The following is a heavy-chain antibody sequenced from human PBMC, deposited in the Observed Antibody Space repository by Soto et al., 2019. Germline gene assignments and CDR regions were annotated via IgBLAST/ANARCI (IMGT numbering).Heavy chain of an antibody. CDR3: PKVTYYYDTSVYSYFDY. D-gene: IGHD3-22*01. CDR2: ISGSGGGST. V-gene: IGHV3-23*01. CDR1: GFTFSSYA. Sequence: PGGSLRLSCVASGFTFSSYAMSWVRQAPGKGLEWVSTISGSGGGSTYYADSVKGRFTISRDNSKNTLYLQMNSLRAEDTAVYYCPKVTYYYDTSVYSYFDYWGQGTQVTVSS. J-gene: IGHJ4*02.